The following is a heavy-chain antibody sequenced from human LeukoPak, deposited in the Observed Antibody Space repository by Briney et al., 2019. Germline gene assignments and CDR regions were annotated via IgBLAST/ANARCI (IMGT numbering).Heavy chain of an antibody. D-gene: IGHD5-12*01. J-gene: IGHJ5*02. CDR2: MNPNSGNT. V-gene: IGHV1-8*03. CDR3: ARVDIVARGYWFDP. CDR1: GYTFTSYD. Sequence: ASVTVSCKASGYTFTSYDINWVRQATGQGLEWMGWMNPNSGNTGYAQKFQGRVTITRNTSISTAYMELSSLRSEDTAVYYCARVDIVARGYWFDPWGQGTLVTVSS.